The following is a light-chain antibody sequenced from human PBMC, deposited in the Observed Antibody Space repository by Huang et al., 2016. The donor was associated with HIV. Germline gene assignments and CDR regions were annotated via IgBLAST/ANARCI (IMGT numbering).Light chain of an antibody. Sequence: EIVLTQSPGTLSLSPGERVTLSCRASQSVSSSYLAWYQQKPGQAPRLLIYGASRRATGIPDFTLTISRLEPEDFAAYHCQQYGSSPLTFGGGTKVEIK. CDR2: GAS. V-gene: IGKV3-20*01. J-gene: IGKJ4*01. CDR1: QSVSSSY. CDR3: QQYGSSPLT.